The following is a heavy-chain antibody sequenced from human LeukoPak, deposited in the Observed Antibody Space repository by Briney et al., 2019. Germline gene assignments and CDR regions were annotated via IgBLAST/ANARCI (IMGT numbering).Heavy chain of an antibody. Sequence: PSETLSLTCAVYGGSLSGYYWSWIRQPPGKGLEWIGEINHSGSTNYNPSLKSRVTISVDTSKNQFSLKLSSVTAADTAVYYCARMRGPAARSETKYYYYYYYMDVWGKGTTVTVSS. CDR2: INHSGST. J-gene: IGHJ6*03. CDR3: ARMRGPAARSETKYYYYYYYMDV. D-gene: IGHD6-6*01. V-gene: IGHV4-34*01. CDR1: GGSLSGYY.